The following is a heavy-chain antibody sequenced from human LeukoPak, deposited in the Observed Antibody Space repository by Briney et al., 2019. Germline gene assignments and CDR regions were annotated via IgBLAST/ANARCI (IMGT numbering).Heavy chain of an antibody. J-gene: IGHJ4*02. CDR2: ISWNSGSI. V-gene: IGHV3-9*01. CDR1: GFTFDDYA. D-gene: IGHD6-13*01. Sequence: PGRSLRLTCAASGFTFDDYAMHRVRQAPGKGLEWVSGISWNSGSIGYADSVKGRFTISRDNAKNSLYLQMNSLRAEDTALYYCAKGGYSSSWLTFDYWGQGTLVTVSS. CDR3: AKGGYSSSWLTFDY.